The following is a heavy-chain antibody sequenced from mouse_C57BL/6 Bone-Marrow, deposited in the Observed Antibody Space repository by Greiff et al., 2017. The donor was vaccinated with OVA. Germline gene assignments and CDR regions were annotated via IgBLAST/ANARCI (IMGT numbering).Heavy chain of an antibody. CDR2: INPSTGGT. J-gene: IGHJ4*01. CDR3: ARKASEAMDY. D-gene: IGHD3-1*01. CDR1: GYSFTGYY. Sequence: VQLQQSGPELVKPGASVKISCKASGYSFTGYYMNWVKQSPEKSLEWIGEINPSTGGTTYNQKFKAKATLTVDKSSSTAYMQLKSLTSEDSAVYYCARKASEAMDYWGQGTSVTVSS. V-gene: IGHV1-42*01.